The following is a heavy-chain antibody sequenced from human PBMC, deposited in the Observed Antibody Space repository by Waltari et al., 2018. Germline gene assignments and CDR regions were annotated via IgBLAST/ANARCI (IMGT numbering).Heavy chain of an antibody. CDR3: ARIDYGGNGGDY. V-gene: IGHV4-39*01. D-gene: IGHD4-17*01. Sequence: QLQLQESGPGLVKPSETLSLTCTVSGGSISSSSYYWGWIRQPPGKGLEWIGGIYYSGSTYYNPSLKSRVTISVDTSKNQFSLKLSSVTAADTAVYYCARIDYGGNGGDYWGQGTLVTVSS. CDR2: IYYSGST. CDR1: GGSISSSSYY. J-gene: IGHJ4*02.